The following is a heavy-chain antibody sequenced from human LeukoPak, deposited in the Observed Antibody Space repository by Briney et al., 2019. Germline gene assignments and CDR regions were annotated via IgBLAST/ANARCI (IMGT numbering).Heavy chain of an antibody. V-gene: IGHV3-23*01. J-gene: IGHJ4*02. Sequence: PGGSLRLSCAASGVSFSSYAMSWVRQAPGKGLEWVSGITSRSTTYYADSVKGRFTISRDNSKNMVWLQINSPTAEDTATYYCAKDGNWARFEDWGQGTLVTVSS. CDR2: ITSRSTT. D-gene: IGHD7-27*01. CDR3: AKDGNWARFED. CDR1: GVSFSSYA.